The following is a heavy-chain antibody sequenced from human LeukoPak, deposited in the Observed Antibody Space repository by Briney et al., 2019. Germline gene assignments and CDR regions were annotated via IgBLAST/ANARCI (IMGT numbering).Heavy chain of an antibody. CDR3: ARGGIQVSGIDEFDY. CDR1: GFTFIDCD. Sequence: GGSLRLSCAASGFTFIDCDMHWVRQVIGKGLEWVSAIGIRGDTHYSGSVKGRFTISRENAESSLYLQMNSLRAEDTAAYYCARGGIQVSGIDEFDYWGQGTLVTVSS. D-gene: IGHD6-19*01. CDR2: IGIRGDT. V-gene: IGHV3-13*01. J-gene: IGHJ4*02.